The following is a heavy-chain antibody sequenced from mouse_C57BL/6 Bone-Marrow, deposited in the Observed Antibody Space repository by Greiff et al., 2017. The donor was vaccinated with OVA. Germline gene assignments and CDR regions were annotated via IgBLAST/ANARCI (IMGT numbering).Heavy chain of an antibody. CDR1: GFTFTDYY. CDR3: ARSPLFTTVVAPYYAMDY. V-gene: IGHV7-3*01. CDR2: IRNTANGYTT. J-gene: IGHJ4*01. D-gene: IGHD1-1*01. Sequence: EVMLVESGGGLVQPGGSLSLSCAASGFTFTDYYMSWVRQPPGKALEWLGFIRNTANGYTTAYSASVKGRFTISRDNSPSILYLQMNALRAEDSATYYCARSPLFTTVVAPYYAMDYWGQGTSVTVSS.